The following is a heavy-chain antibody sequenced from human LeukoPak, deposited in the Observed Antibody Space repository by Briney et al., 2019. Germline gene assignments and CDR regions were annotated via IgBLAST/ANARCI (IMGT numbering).Heavy chain of an antibody. V-gene: IGHV1-2*02. CDR1: GYTFTGYN. CDR3: ARSPGAFDI. CDR2: ISTNSGGT. Sequence: ASVKVSCKASGYTFTGYNMHWVRQDPGQRLEWMGWISTNSGGTNYSQKFQGRVTMTRDTSISTAYMELSRLRSDDTAVYYCARSPGAFDIWGQGTMVTVSS. J-gene: IGHJ3*02.